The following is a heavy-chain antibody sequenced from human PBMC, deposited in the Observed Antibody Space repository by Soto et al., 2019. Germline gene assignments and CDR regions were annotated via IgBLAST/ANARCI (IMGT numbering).Heavy chain of an antibody. D-gene: IGHD3-22*01. Sequence: EVQLLESGGGLVQPGGSLRLSCAASGFTFSSYAMSWVRQAPGKGLEWVSAIGGSGGSTYYADSVKGRFTISRDTSQNTLDLQMNSPRAEDTAVYYCAKPNSYYYDSSGYSNWGQGTLVTVSS. CDR1: GFTFSSYA. J-gene: IGHJ4*02. CDR2: IGGSGGST. CDR3: AKPNSYYYDSSGYSN. V-gene: IGHV3-23*01.